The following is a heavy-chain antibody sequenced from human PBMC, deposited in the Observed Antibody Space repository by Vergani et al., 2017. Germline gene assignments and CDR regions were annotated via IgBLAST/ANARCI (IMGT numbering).Heavy chain of an antibody. Sequence: QVQLVQSGAEVKKPGSSVKVSCKASGGTFSSYTISWVRQAPGQGLEWMGRIIPILGIANYAQKFQGRVTITADKSTSTAYMELSSLRSEDTAVYYCAREISSGYGSHYGMDVWGQGTTVTVSS. CDR2: IIPILGIA. D-gene: IGHD6-19*01. CDR3: AREISSGYGSHYGMDV. V-gene: IGHV1-69*08. CDR1: GGTFSSYT. J-gene: IGHJ6*02.